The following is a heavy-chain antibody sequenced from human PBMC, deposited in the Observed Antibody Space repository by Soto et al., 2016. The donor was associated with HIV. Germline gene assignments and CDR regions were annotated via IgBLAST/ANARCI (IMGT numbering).Heavy chain of an antibody. J-gene: IGHJ4*02. V-gene: IGHV4-59*13. Sequence: QVQLQESGPGLVKPSETVSLTCVVSGGSISSYYWSWIRQPPGKGLEWIGYIYYNGSSNCNPSLKSRVSISVNRSKKQFALKLTSVTAADTAVYYCATTTAAATPAHFDHWGQGTLVTVSS. D-gene: IGHD2-15*01. CDR1: GGSISSYY. CDR3: ATTTAAATPAHFDH. CDR2: IYYNGSS.